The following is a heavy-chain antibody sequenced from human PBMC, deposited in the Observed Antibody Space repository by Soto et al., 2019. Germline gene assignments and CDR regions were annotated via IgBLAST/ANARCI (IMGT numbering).Heavy chain of an antibody. D-gene: IGHD5-18*01. CDR3: ARDNSYGPDYGMDV. CDR1: GFTFSSYS. V-gene: IGHV3-21*01. CDR2: ISSSSSYI. Sequence: EVQLVESGGGLVKPGGSLRLSCAASGFTFSSYSMNWVRQAPGKGLEWVSSISSSSSYIYYADSVKGRFTISRDNAKNSLYLQMNSLRAEDTAVYYCARDNSYGPDYGMDVWGQGTTVTASS. J-gene: IGHJ6*02.